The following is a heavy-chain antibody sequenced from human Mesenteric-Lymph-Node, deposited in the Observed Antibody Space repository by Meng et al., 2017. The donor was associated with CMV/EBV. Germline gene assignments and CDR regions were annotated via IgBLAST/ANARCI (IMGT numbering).Heavy chain of an antibody. D-gene: IGHD3-22*01. CDR3: ARGYYDSSGSSNTFDI. CDR1: GFNFRSYS. Sequence: GESLKISCAVSGFNFRSYSMNWVRQAPGKGLEWLAHIFSDGADIFYADSVRGRFTISRDNSKNTVYLQMNSLRDDDTAVYYCARGYYDSSGSSNTFDIWGQGTMVTVSS. V-gene: IGHV3-21*05. J-gene: IGHJ3*02. CDR2: IFSDGADI.